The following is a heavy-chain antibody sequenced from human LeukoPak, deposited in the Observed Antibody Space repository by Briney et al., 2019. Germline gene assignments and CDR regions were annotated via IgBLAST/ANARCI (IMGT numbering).Heavy chain of an antibody. J-gene: IGHJ5*02. D-gene: IGHD3-10*01. CDR3: ALSSPGRWFDP. Sequence: PSETLSLTCSVSGVSISTYYWIWIRQPPAKGLEWMGFFSYSGSTNYNPSLKSRVTMSVDTSKNQFSLKLSSVTAADTAVYYCALSSPGRWFDPWGQGTLVTVSS. CDR2: FSYSGST. V-gene: IGHV4-59*12. CDR1: GVSISTYY.